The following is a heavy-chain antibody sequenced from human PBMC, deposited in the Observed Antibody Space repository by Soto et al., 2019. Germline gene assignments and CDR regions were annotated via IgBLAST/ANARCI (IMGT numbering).Heavy chain of an antibody. D-gene: IGHD6-19*01. CDR3: ATYGSGWSIDY. J-gene: IGHJ4*02. CDR1: GFTFSNAC. V-gene: IGHV3-15*07. Sequence: GGSLRLSCAASGFTFSNACMNWVRQVPGKGLEWVGCIKSKTDGGTTDYAAPVKGRFTMSRDDSKNTLYLQMHSLKTEDTAVYYCATYGSGWSIDYWGQGTLVTVSS. CDR2: IKSKTDGGTT.